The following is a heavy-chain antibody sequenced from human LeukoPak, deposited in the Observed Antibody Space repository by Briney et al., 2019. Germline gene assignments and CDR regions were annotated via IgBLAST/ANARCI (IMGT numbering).Heavy chain of an antibody. CDR2: ITMSGNPV. CDR3: ARDVEGCTSCYGFDY. J-gene: IGHJ4*02. V-gene: IGHV3-11*01. Sequence: AGGSLRLSCAASGFTFSDYYMSWIRQAPGKGLEWVSYITMSGNPVYYADSVKGRFTISRDNAKNSLYLQMNSLRAEDTAVYYCARDVEGCTSCYGFDYWGQGTLVTVSS. D-gene: IGHD2-2*01. CDR1: GFTFSDYY.